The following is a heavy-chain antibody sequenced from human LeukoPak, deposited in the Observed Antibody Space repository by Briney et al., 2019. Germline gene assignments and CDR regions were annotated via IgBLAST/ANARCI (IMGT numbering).Heavy chain of an antibody. CDR3: ARGRDYYGSGSYYTARPYYYGMDV. V-gene: IGHV4-4*02. J-gene: IGHJ6*02. CDR1: GGSISSSNW. CDR2: IYHSGST. Sequence: SETLSLTCAVSGGSISSSNWWSWVRQPPGKGLEWIGEIYHSGSTNYNPSLKSRVTISVDKSKNQFSLKLSSVTAADTAVYYRARGRDYYGSGSYYTARPYYYGMDVWGQGTTVTVSS. D-gene: IGHD3-10*01.